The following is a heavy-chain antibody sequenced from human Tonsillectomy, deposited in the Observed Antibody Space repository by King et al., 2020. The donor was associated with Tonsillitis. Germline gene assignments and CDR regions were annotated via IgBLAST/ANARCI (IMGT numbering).Heavy chain of an antibody. D-gene: IGHD5-18*01. CDR1: GVTFSRYA. J-gene: IGHJ4*02. V-gene: IGHV3-23*04. Sequence: VQLVESGGGLGQPGGSLRLSCAASGVTFSRYAMSLVRQAPGKGLSGGVAFSGSGGSVNDADSEKSRFSITRDNSKNTQYLQTNSLRVEATAVYYCAKGVDTAMGGFDYWGQGTLVTVSS. CDR2: FSGSGGSV. CDR3: AKGVDTAMGGFDY.